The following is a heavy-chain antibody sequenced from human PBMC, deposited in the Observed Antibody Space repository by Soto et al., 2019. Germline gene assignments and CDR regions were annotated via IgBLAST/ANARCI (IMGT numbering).Heavy chain of an antibody. CDR3: ASRTSGHYDSSGFVDY. D-gene: IGHD3-22*01. J-gene: IGHJ4*02. CDR1: GDRFTSYW. Sequence: GESLKISCKGSGDRFTSYWISWVRQMPGKGLEWMGRIDPSDSYTNYSPSFLGHVTLSADKSISTAYLQWSSLKASDTAMYYCASRTSGHYDSSGFVDYWGQGTLVTVSS. CDR2: IDPSDSYT. V-gene: IGHV5-10-1*01.